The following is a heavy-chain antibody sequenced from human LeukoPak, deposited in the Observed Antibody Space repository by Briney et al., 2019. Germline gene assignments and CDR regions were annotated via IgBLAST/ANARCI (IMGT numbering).Heavy chain of an antibody. D-gene: IGHD2-8*02. Sequence: GGSLRLSCSASGFTFSAYAMYWVRQAPGKGLEYVSGISSNGGSSFYADSVKGRFTISRDNSKNTLYLQMSSLRAEDTAVYYCVKITSVTGGDRWGQGTRLTVSS. CDR1: GFTFSAYA. J-gene: IGHJ5*02. CDR3: VKITSVTGGDR. V-gene: IGHV3-64D*09. CDR2: ISSNGGSS.